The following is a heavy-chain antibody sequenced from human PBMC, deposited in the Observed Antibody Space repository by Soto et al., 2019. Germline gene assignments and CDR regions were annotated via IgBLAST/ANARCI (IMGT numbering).Heavy chain of an antibody. V-gene: IGHV2-5*02. CDR3: ARQLRYYDFWSGYTPSYYYYGMDV. J-gene: IGHJ6*02. CDR2: IYWDDDK. CDR1: GFSLSTIGVG. Sequence: SGPTLVNPTQTLTLTCTFSGFSLSTIGVGVGWIRQPPGKALEWLALIYWDDDKRYSPSLKSRLTITKDTSKNQVVLTMTNMDPVDTATYYCARQLRYYDFWSGYTPSYYYYGMDVWGQGTTVSVSS. D-gene: IGHD3-3*01.